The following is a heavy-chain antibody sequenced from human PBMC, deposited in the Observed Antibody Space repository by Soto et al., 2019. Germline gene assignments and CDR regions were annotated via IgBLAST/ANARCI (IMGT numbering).Heavy chain of an antibody. D-gene: IGHD3-9*01. Sequence: SETLSLTCAVYGGSFSGYYWSWIRQPPGKGLEWIGEINHSGSTNYNPSLKSRVTISVDTSKNQFSLKLSSVTAADTAVYYCARADYDILTAHGPNRFDPWGQGTLVTVSS. CDR2: INHSGST. V-gene: IGHV4-34*01. CDR1: GGSFSGYY. CDR3: ARADYDILTAHGPNRFDP. J-gene: IGHJ5*02.